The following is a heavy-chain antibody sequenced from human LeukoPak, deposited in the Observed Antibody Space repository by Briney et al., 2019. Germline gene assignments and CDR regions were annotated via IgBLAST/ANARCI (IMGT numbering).Heavy chain of an antibody. CDR3: AKDTRYYDSSGYYRLDY. V-gene: IGHV3-23*01. J-gene: IGHJ4*02. Sequence: PGGSLRLSCAASGFIFSSYAMGWVRQAPGRGLEWVSSLSGSGSTTYYADSVKGRFTISRDSSKNTLYLQMNSLRAEDTAVYYCAKDTRYYDSSGYYRLDYWGQGTLVTVSS. CDR1: GFIFSSYA. D-gene: IGHD3-22*01. CDR2: LSGSGSTT.